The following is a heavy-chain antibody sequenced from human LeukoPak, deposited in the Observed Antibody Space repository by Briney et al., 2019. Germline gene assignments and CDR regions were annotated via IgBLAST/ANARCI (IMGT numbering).Heavy chain of an antibody. J-gene: IGHJ4*02. CDR1: GGSFSGYY. CDR2: INHSGST. Sequence: SETLSLTCSVYGGSFSGYYWSWIRQPPGKGLEWIGEINHSGSTNYNPSLKSRVTISLDTSKTQFSLKLRSVTAADRAVYYCAGTERCTTTCPLDYWGQGTLVTVSS. D-gene: IGHD2-2*01. V-gene: IGHV4-34*01. CDR3: AGTERCTTTCPLDY.